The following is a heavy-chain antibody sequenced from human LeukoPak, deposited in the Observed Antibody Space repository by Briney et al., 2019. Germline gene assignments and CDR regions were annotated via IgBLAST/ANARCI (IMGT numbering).Heavy chain of an antibody. D-gene: IGHD2-2*01. CDR2: IIPIFGTA. Sequence: SVKVSCKASGGTFSSYAISWVRQAPGQGLEWMGRIIPIFGTANYAQKFQGRVTITTNESTSTAYMELSSLRSEDTAVYYCARGAVPAADGFFDYWGQGTLVTVSS. V-gene: IGHV1-69*05. J-gene: IGHJ4*02. CDR1: GGTFSSYA. CDR3: ARGAVPAADGFFDY.